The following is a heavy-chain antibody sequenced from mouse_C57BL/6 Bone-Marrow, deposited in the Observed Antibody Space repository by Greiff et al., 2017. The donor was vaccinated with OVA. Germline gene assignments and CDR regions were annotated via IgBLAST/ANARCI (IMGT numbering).Heavy chain of an antibody. V-gene: IGHV1-81*01. CDR3: ARGRKGKVPSMDY. Sequence: QVQLQQSGAELARPGASVKLSCKASGYTFTSYGISWVKQRTGQGLEWIGEIYPRSVNTYYNEKFKGKATLTADKSYSTASLELRSLTSEDSAVYFCARGRKGKVPSMDYWGQGTSVTVSS. CDR1: GYTFTSYG. CDR2: IYPRSVNT. J-gene: IGHJ4*01. D-gene: IGHD1-3*01.